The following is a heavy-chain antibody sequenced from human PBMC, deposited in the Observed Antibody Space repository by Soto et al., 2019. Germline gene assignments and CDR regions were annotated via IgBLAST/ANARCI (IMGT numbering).Heavy chain of an antibody. CDR2: INAGNGNT. CDR1: GYTFTSYA. V-gene: IGHV1-3*01. J-gene: IGHJ4*02. D-gene: IGHD3-3*01. CDR3: ARSNGDFWSGFYYFDY. Sequence: ASVKVSCKASGYTFTSYAMHWVRQAPGQRLEWIGWINAGNGNTKYSQKFQGRVTITRDTSASTAYMELSSLRSEDTAVYYCARSNGDFWSGFYYFDYWGQGTLVTVSS.